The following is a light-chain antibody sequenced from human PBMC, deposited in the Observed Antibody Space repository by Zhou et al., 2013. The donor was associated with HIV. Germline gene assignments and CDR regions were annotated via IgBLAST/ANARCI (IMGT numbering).Light chain of an antibody. V-gene: IGKV3-20*01. Sequence: EIMLTQSPDTLSLSPGERATLSCRASQSVNSRHLAWYQHKPGQAPRLLIYGASSRAVGIPDRFSGSGSGTEFTLTISSLQSEDFAVYYCQQYNRWPPLTFGGGTQVEIK. J-gene: IGKJ4*01. CDR1: QSVNSRH. CDR3: QQYNRWPPLT. CDR2: GAS.